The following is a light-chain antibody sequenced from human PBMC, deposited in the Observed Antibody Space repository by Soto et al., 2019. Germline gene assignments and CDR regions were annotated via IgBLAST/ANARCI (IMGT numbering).Light chain of an antibody. CDR3: QQYKTSPAWT. V-gene: IGKV1-5*03. J-gene: IGKJ1*01. CDR2: KAS. Sequence: DIHVTHSPSTLSASVGDRDTITCRASQSISIWLAWYQQKPGKAPKLLIYKASSLQSGVPSRFSGSGSGTEFTLTISSLQPDDFATYYCQQYKTSPAWTFGQGTKVDIK. CDR1: QSISIW.